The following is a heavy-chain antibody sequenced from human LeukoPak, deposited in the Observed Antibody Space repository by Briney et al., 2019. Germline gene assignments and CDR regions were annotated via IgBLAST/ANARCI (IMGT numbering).Heavy chain of an antibody. CDR3: ARRLGRKFGERFYYYHYMDV. CDR2: IYYSGST. J-gene: IGHJ6*03. Sequence: SETLSLTCTVSGGSISSTSYYWGWIRQPPGKGLEWIGSIYYSGSTYYNPSLKSRVTISVDTSKNQFSLRLSSVTAADTAVYYCARRLGRKFGERFYYYHYMDVWGKGTTVTISS. D-gene: IGHD3-10*01. CDR1: GGSISSTSYY. V-gene: IGHV4-39*01.